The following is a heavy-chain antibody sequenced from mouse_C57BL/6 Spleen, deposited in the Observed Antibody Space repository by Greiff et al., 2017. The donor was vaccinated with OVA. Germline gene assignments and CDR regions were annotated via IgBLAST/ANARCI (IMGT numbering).Heavy chain of an antibody. CDR1: GYTFTDYE. CDR2: IDPETGGT. V-gene: IGHV1-15*01. J-gene: IGHJ4*01. Sequence: QVQLQQSGAELVRPGASVTLSCKASGYTFTDYEMHWVKQTPVHGLEWIGAIDPETGGTAYNQKFQGKAILTADKSSSTAYMELRSLTSEDSAVYYGTRRMDYWGQGTSVTVSS. CDR3: TRRMDY.